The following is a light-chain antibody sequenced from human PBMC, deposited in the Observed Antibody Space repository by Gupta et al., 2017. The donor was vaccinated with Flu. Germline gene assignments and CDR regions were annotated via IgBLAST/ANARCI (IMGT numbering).Light chain of an antibody. Sequence: VVTASTSTTTAVGGYNYVTWYQQHPGRAPKLLIYAVDERPSGVPDRFSGSKAGNSASLGVSDLQSEDEADYYCGSCAGSINLWVFGGGTKLTVL. CDR3: GSCAGSINLWV. CDR2: AVD. V-gene: IGLV2-8*01. CDR1: TTAVGGYNY. J-gene: IGLJ3*02.